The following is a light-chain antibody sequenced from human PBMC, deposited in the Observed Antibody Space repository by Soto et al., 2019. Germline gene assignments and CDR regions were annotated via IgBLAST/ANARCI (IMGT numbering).Light chain of an antibody. Sequence: QSALTQPASVSGSPGQSIAISCSGTSSDVGNNNHVCWYQQNPGKAPKLMIFEVSNRPSGVSDRFSGSKSGNTASLTISGLQAEDDADYYCSSYTSSNTWVFGGGTKLTVL. V-gene: IGLV2-14*01. CDR1: SSDVGNNNH. CDR3: SSYTSSNTWV. J-gene: IGLJ3*02. CDR2: EVS.